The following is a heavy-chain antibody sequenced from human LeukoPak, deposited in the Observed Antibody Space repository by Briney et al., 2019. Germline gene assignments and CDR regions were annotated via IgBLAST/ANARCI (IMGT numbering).Heavy chain of an antibody. Sequence: GGSLRLSCAASGFTFSSYAMSWVRQAPGKGLECVSAISGSGGSTYYADSVKGRFTISRDNSKNTLYLQMNSLRAEDTAVYYCAKDRKGEDLLDAFDIWGQGTMVTVSS. CDR1: GFTFSSYA. D-gene: IGHD3-16*01. V-gene: IGHV3-23*01. J-gene: IGHJ3*02. CDR3: AKDRKGEDLLDAFDI. CDR2: ISGSGGST.